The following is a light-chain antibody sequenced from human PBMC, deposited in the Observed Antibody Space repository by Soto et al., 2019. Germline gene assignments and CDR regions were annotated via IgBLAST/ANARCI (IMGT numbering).Light chain of an antibody. CDR1: SSDVGRYNY. Sequence: QSVLTQPASVSGSPGQSITISCTGTSSDVGRYNYVSWYQQHPGKVPKLMIYEVSNRPSGVSNRFSGPKSGNTASLTISGLQAEDEADYYCSSYTSSSTYVFGTGTKVTVL. CDR2: EVS. CDR3: SSYTSSSTYV. J-gene: IGLJ1*01. V-gene: IGLV2-14*01.